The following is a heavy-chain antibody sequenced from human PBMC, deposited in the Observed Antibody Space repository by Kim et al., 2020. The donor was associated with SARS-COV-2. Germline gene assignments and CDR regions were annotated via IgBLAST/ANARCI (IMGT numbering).Heavy chain of an antibody. CDR3: ARVTLTGRHGDY. D-gene: IGHD7-27*01. J-gene: IGHJ4*02. V-gene: IGHV4-31*03. CDR2: IYYSGST. Sequence: SETLSLTCTVSGGSISSGGYYWSWIRQHPGKGLEWIGYIYYSGSTYYNPSLKSRVTISVDTSKNQFSLKLSSVTAADTAVYYCARVTLTGRHGDYWGQGTLVTVSS. CDR1: GGSISSGGYY.